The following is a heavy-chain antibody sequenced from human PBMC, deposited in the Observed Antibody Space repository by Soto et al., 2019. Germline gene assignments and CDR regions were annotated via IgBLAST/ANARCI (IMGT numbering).Heavy chain of an antibody. J-gene: IGHJ4*02. D-gene: IGHD3-16*02. CDR2: IKQDGSEK. CDR3: ARVRYYDYIWGSYHPNDY. V-gene: IGHV3-7*01. CDR1: GFTFSSYW. Sequence: GSLRLSCAASGFTFSSYWMSWVRQAPGKGLEWVANIKQDGSEKYYVDSVKGRFTISRDNAKNSLYLQMNSLRAEDTAVYYCARVRYYDYIWGSYHPNDYWGQGTLVTVS.